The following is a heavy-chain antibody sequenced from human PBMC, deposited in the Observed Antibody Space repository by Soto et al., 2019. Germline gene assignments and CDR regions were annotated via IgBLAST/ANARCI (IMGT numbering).Heavy chain of an antibody. Sequence: SVKVSCKASGGTFSSYAISWVRQAPGQGLEWMGGIIPIFGTANYAQKFQGRVTITADESTSTAYMELSSLRSEDTAVYYCARGDTAMVHTFFDYWGQGTLVTVS. D-gene: IGHD5-18*01. V-gene: IGHV1-69*13. CDR3: ARGDTAMVHTFFDY. J-gene: IGHJ4*02. CDR2: IIPIFGTA. CDR1: GGTFSSYA.